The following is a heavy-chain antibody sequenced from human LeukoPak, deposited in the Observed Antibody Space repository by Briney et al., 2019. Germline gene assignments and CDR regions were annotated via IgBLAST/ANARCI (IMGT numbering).Heavy chain of an antibody. CDR3: TTSGTPFEY. D-gene: IGHD3-10*01. CDR2: IKNKGDGGTT. J-gene: IGHJ4*02. Sequence: PGGSLRLSCAASGFTLNKAWKNWVRLAPGKGLEWVGRIKNKGDGGTTDYAAPVKGRFTVSRDDSKSTLYLQMNSLKTEDTAVYYCTTSGTPFEYWGQGTLVTVSS. CDR1: GFTLNKAW. V-gene: IGHV3-15*01.